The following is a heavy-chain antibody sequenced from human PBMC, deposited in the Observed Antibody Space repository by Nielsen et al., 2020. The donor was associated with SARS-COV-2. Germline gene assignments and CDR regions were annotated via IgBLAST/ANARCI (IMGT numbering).Heavy chain of an antibody. Sequence: GGSLRLSCAASGFTFDVYAMHWVRQAPGKGLEWVSLNSGDGGSTYYADSVKGRFTISRDNSKNSLYLQMNSLRTEDTALYYCAKDISYYDYVWGSPGGDYWGQGTLVTVSS. CDR2: NSGDGGST. CDR1: GFTFDVYA. D-gene: IGHD3-16*01. CDR3: AKDISYYDYVWGSPGGDY. J-gene: IGHJ4*02. V-gene: IGHV3-43*02.